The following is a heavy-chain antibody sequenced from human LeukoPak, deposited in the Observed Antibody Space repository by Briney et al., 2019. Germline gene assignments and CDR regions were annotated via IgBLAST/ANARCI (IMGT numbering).Heavy chain of an antibody. Sequence: NTSETLSLTCAVYGGSFSGYYWSWIRQPPGKGLEWIGEINHSGSTNYNPSLKSRVTISVDTSKNQFSLKLSSVTAADTAVYYCAQSRGDGYNLGISAFDIWGQGTMATVSS. D-gene: IGHD5-24*01. CDR2: INHSGST. CDR3: AQSRGDGYNLGISAFDI. J-gene: IGHJ3*02. V-gene: IGHV4-34*01. CDR1: GGSFSGYY.